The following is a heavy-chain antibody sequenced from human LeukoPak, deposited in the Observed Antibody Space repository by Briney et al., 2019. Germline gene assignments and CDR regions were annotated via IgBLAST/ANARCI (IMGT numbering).Heavy chain of an antibody. CDR1: GFTFSSYW. CDR3: AKGHGWEASYYYYYMDV. Sequence: GGSLRLSCAASGFTFSSYWMHWVRQAPGKGLVWVSHINSDGSTTTYADSVKGRFTISRDNAKNTLYLKMNSLRAEDTAVYYCAKGHGWEASYYYYYMDVWGKGTTVTISS. CDR2: INSDGSTT. D-gene: IGHD1-26*01. J-gene: IGHJ6*03. V-gene: IGHV3-74*01.